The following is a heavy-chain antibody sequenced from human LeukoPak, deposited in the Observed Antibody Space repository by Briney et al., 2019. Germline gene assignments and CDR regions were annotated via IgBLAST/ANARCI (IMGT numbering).Heavy chain of an antibody. V-gene: IGHV3-33*06. CDR1: GFTFSSYG. Sequence: GGSLRLSCAASGFTFSSYGMHWVRQAPGKGLEWVAVIWHDGSNKYYADSVKGRFTISRDDSKNTLYLQMNSLRAEDTAVYYCAKEHYYDSSGHYYYYMDVWGKGTTVTVSS. J-gene: IGHJ6*03. D-gene: IGHD3-22*01. CDR3: AKEHYYDSSGHYYYYMDV. CDR2: IWHDGSNK.